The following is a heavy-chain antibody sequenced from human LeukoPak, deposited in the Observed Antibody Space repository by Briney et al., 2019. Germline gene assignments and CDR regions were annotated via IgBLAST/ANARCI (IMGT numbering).Heavy chain of an antibody. J-gene: IGHJ4*02. CDR3: ARGHGIFGVIDY. D-gene: IGHD3-3*01. CDR1: GFTFSSYS. Sequence: GGSLRLSCAVSGFTFSSYSMNWVRQAPGKGLEWVSSISSSSSYIYYADSVKGRFTISRDNAKNSLYLQMNSLRAEDTAVYYCARGHGIFGVIDYWGQGTLVTVSS. CDR2: ISSSSSYI. V-gene: IGHV3-21*01.